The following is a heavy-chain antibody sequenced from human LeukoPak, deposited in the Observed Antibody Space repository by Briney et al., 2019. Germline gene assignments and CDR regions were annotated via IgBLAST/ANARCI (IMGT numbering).Heavy chain of an antibody. D-gene: IGHD6-19*01. V-gene: IGHV4-31*03. Sequence: SETLSLTCTVSGGPISSGGYYWSWIRQHPGKGQEWIGYIYYSGITYYNPSLKSRVTISVDTSKNQFSLKLSSVTAADAAVYYCARGMVAVADTNWFDPWGQGTLVTVSS. CDR3: ARGMVAVADTNWFDP. J-gene: IGHJ5*02. CDR2: IYYSGIT. CDR1: GGPISSGGYY.